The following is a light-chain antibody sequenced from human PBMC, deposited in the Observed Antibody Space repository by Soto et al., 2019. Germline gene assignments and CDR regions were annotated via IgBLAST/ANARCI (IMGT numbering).Light chain of an antibody. CDR1: QGVGRS. V-gene: IGKV1D-16*01. CDR2: GAS. CDR3: QQYETYPT. Sequence: IQMTQSPSSLSASIGDRVTITCRASQGVGRSLAWYQQKPGKAPKSLIYGASSLQSRVPSRFSGSGSGTDFTLTISSLQPEDFATYYCQQYETYPTFGGGTKVEIK. J-gene: IGKJ4*01.